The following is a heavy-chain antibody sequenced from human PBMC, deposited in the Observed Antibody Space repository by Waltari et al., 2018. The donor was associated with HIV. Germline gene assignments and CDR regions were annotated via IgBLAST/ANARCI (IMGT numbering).Heavy chain of an antibody. CDR1: GFTFSSYA. CDR2: ISYDGSNK. J-gene: IGHJ6*02. V-gene: IGHV3-30-3*01. CDR3: ARPGEDIVVITVAVYYYGMDV. D-gene: IGHD3-22*01. Sequence: QVQLVESGGGVVQPGRSLSLSCAASGFTFSSYALHWVRQAPGKGLEWVAVISYDGSNKYYADSVKGRFTISRDNSKNTLYLQMNSLRAEDTAVYYCARPGEDIVVITVAVYYYGMDVWGQGTTVTVSS.